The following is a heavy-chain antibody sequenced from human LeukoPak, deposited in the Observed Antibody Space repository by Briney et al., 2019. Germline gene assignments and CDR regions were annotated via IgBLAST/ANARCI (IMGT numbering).Heavy chain of an antibody. D-gene: IGHD6-19*01. CDR3: ATLPGMAVAGTGT. CDR1: GYTFTSYY. V-gene: IGHV1-46*01. CDR2: INPSGGST. J-gene: IGHJ4*02. Sequence: ASVKVSCKASGYTFTSYYMHWVRQAPGQGLEWMGIINPSGGSTSYAQKFQGRVTMTRDTSTSTVYMELSSLRSEDTAVYYCATLPGMAVAGTGTRGQGTLVTVSS.